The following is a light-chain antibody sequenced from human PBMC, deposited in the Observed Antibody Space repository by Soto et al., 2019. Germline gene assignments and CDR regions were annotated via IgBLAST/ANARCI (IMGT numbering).Light chain of an antibody. CDR1: SSDIGAYNY. Sequence: QSALTQPPSASGSPGQSVAISCTGTSSDIGAYNYVSWYQQHPGKAPKLIIYEVNKRPSGVPDRFSGSKSGNTASLTVSGFQTEDEADYYCSSYAGGGVFGGGTKLTVL. CDR2: EVN. CDR3: SSYAGGGV. J-gene: IGLJ3*02. V-gene: IGLV2-8*01.